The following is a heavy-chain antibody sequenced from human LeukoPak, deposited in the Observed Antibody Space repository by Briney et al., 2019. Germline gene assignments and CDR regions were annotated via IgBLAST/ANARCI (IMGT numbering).Heavy chain of an antibody. V-gene: IGHV1-2*02. CDR3: ARSSRPCSGGSCYLYSYYYHNMDV. CDR2: INPSSGGT. J-gene: IGHJ6*03. D-gene: IGHD2-15*01. Sequence: GASVKVSCKPSGYTFTGYYIHWVRQAPGQGLEWMGWINPSSGGTNYPQNFQGRVTMTRDTSLSTAYMEVSRLRSDDTAVYYCARSSRPCSGGSCYLYSYYYHNMDVWGKGTTVTISS. CDR1: GYTFTGYY.